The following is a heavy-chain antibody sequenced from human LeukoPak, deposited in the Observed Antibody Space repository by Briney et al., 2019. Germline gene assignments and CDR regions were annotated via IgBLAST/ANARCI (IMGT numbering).Heavy chain of an antibody. J-gene: IGHJ4*02. V-gene: IGHV3-30*04. CDR1: GFTFSSYA. CDR2: IHYAGSHT. Sequence: PGGSLRLSCAASGFTFSSYAMHWVRQAPGKGLEWVAHIHYAGSHTDYADSVKGRFTISRDNSKNTLYLQMNSLKAEDTAVYYCAREAGGYNWNYVDYWGQGTLVTVSS. D-gene: IGHD1-20*01. CDR3: AREAGGYNWNYVDY.